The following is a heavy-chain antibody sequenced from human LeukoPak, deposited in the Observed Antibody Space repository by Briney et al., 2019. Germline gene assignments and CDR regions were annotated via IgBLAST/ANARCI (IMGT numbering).Heavy chain of an antibody. D-gene: IGHD3-10*01. CDR1: GVSISSYY. Sequence: SETLSLTCAVSGVSISSYYWSWIRQPPGKGLEWIGYISYSGNTNYNPSLKSRVTISVDTSRTQFSLKLSSVTAADTAVYYCASRYYFGSGSYRPYFDFWGQGTLVTVSS. V-gene: IGHV4-59*08. CDR3: ASRYYFGSGSYRPYFDF. CDR2: ISYSGNT. J-gene: IGHJ4*02.